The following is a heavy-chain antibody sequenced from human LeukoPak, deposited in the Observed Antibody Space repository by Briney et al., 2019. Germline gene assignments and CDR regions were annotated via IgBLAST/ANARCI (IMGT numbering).Heavy chain of an antibody. D-gene: IGHD2-2*01. CDR2: IYYSGST. J-gene: IGHJ3*01. V-gene: IGHV4-31*03. Sequence: SETLSLTCTVSGGSISSGGYYWSRIRQHPGKGREWIGYIYYSGSTYYNPSLKSRVTVSVDTSKNQFSLRLTSVSAADTAFYYCVRRAHVDMPVWGQGTLVTVSS. CDR3: VRRAHVDMPV. CDR1: GGSISSGGYY.